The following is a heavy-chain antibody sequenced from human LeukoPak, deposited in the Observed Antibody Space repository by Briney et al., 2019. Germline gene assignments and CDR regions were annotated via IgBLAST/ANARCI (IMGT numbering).Heavy chain of an antibody. J-gene: IGHJ1*01. D-gene: IGHD1-26*01. Sequence: GGSLRLSCAASGFTFSSYAMSWVRQAPGKGLEWVSAISGSGSSTYYADSVKGRFTISRDNSKNTLYLQMNSLRAEDTAVYYCAKPPWELKSPEYFQHWGQGTLVTVSS. CDR1: GFTFSSYA. V-gene: IGHV3-23*01. CDR2: ISGSGSST. CDR3: AKPPWELKSPEYFQH.